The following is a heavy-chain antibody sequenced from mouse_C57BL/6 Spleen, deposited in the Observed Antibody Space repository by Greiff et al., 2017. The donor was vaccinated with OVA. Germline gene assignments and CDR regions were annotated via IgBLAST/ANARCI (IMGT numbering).Heavy chain of an antibody. D-gene: IGHD1-1*01. CDR1: GYTFTSSW. J-gene: IGHJ1*03. V-gene: IGHV1-50*01. CDR3: ARGGTTVVAKRYFDV. Sequence: VQLQQPGAELVKPGASVKLSCKASGYTFTSSWMQWVKQRPGQGLEWIGEIDPSDSYTNYNQKFKGKATLTVDTSSSTAYMQLSSLTSEDSAVYYCARGGTTVVAKRYFDVWGTGTTVTVSS. CDR2: IDPSDSYT.